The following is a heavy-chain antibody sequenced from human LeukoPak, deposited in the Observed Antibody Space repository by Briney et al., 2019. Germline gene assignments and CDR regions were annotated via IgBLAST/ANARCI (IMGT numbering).Heavy chain of an antibody. V-gene: IGHV4-38-2*02. Sequence: PSETLSLTCTVSGYSISTGYYWDWIRQPPGKGLEWIGSIYHSGSTYYNPSLKSRVTISVDTSKNQFSLKLSSVTAADTAVYYCARGGIVATIARDFDYWGQGTLVTVS. D-gene: IGHD5-12*01. CDR2: IYHSGST. CDR1: GYSISTGYY. J-gene: IGHJ4*02. CDR3: ARGGIVATIARDFDY.